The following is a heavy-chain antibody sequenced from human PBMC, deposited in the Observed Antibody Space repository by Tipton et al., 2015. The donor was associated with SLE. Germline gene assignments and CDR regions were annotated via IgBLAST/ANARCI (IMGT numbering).Heavy chain of an antibody. CDR3: ARWRAANFQH. CDR2: INHSGST. CDR1: GGSFSGYY. Sequence: TLSLTCAVYGGSFSGYYWSWIRQPPGKGLEWIGEINHSGSTNYNPSLKSRVTISVDTSKNQFSLKLSSVTAADTAVYYCARWRAANFQHWGQGTLVTVSS. V-gene: IGHV4-34*01. J-gene: IGHJ1*01. D-gene: IGHD2-15*01.